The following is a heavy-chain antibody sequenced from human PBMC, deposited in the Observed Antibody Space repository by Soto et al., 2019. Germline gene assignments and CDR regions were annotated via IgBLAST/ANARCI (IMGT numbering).Heavy chain of an antibody. CDR2: IYYSGST. CDR3: ARRYGGHFDY. Sequence: QVQLQESGPGLVKPSETLSLTCTVSGGSISSYYWSWIRQPPGKGLEWIGYIYYSGSTNYNPSLQRRVTISVDTSKIQFSLQLSSVTAADTAVYYCARRYGGHFDYWGQGTLVTVSS. V-gene: IGHV4-59*08. D-gene: IGHD4-17*01. J-gene: IGHJ4*02. CDR1: GGSISSYY.